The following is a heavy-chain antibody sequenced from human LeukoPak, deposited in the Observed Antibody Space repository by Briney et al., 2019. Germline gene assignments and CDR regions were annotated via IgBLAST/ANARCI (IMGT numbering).Heavy chain of an antibody. D-gene: IGHD3-10*01. CDR2: IKQDGSER. Sequence: GGSLRLSCAASGFTFSSYSMNWVRQAPGKGLEWVANIKQDGSERYYVDSVKGRFTISRDNAKNSLYLQMSSLRGEDTAVYYCARMRGSYCLDYWGQGTLVTVSS. CDR1: GFTFSSYS. CDR3: ARMRGSYCLDY. J-gene: IGHJ4*02. V-gene: IGHV3-7*01.